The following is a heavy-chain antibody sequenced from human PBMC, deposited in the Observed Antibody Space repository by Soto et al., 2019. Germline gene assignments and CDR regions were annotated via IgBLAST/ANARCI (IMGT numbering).Heavy chain of an antibody. Sequence: PEGAVRVSCAGSGFTPTTTPLSWVRQAPGKGLEWVTTISGTASRTYYVDSVKGRFFISRDNSKNTVTLQMNNLTVDDTAVYYCATSFRYFDNWGQGTWVTVSS. J-gene: IGHJ4*02. D-gene: IGHD3-9*01. CDR2: ISGTASRT. CDR1: GFTPTTTP. CDR3: ATSFRYFDN. V-gene: IGHV3-23*01.